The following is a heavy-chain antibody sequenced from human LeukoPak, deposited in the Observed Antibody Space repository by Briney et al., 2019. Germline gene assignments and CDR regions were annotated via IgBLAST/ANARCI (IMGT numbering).Heavy chain of an antibody. CDR1: GGSISSGSYY. CDR3: AREEDCSSTSCCVV. Sequence: SQTLSLTCTVSGGSISSGSYYWSWIRQPAGKGLEWIGRIYTSGSTNYNPSLKSRVTISVDTSKNQFSLKLSSVTAADTAVYYCAREEDCSSTSCCVVWGKGTTVTVSS. V-gene: IGHV4-61*02. D-gene: IGHD2-2*01. J-gene: IGHJ6*04. CDR2: IYTSGST.